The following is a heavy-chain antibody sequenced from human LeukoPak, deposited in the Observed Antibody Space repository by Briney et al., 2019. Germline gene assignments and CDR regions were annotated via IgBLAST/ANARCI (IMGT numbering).Heavy chain of an antibody. V-gene: IGHV3-21*05. Sequence: GGSLRLSCAASGFTFSSYSMNWVRQAPGKGLEWVSYISSSSSYIYYSDPVKGRFTISRDNAKNSLHLQMNSLRAEDTALYYCARVRPGQWLLRDAFDIWGQGTMVTVSS. CDR2: ISSSSSYI. D-gene: IGHD6-19*01. CDR3: ARVRPGQWLLRDAFDI. J-gene: IGHJ3*02. CDR1: GFTFSSYS.